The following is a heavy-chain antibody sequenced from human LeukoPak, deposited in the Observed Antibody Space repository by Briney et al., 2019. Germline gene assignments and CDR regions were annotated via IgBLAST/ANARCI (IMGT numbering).Heavy chain of an antibody. CDR2: IKQDGSEK. J-gene: IGHJ4*02. Sequence: PGGSLRLSCAASGFTFSSYAMSWVRQAPGKGLEWVGNIKQDGSEKYYMDSVKGRFTISRDNAKNSVYLQMNSLRAEDTAVYYCAKDSSYYDSATFDYWGQGTLVTVSS. CDR1: GFTFSSYA. CDR3: AKDSSYYDSATFDY. D-gene: IGHD3-22*01. V-gene: IGHV3-7*01.